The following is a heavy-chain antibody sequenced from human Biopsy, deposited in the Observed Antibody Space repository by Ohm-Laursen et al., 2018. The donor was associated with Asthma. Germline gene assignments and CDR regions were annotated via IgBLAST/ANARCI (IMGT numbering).Heavy chain of an antibody. CDR3: ARAYGGNLFSGAFDI. CDR1: GFTVSSNG. CDR2: IYSGGGT. J-gene: IGHJ3*02. V-gene: IGHV3-53*01. Sequence: GSLRLSCAASGFTVSSNGMSWVRQPPGKGLEWVSVIYSGGGTFYADSVKGRVTISRDISKNTLSLQMNSLRAEDTAAYYCARAYGGNLFSGAFDIWGQGTMVTVSS. D-gene: IGHD4-23*01.